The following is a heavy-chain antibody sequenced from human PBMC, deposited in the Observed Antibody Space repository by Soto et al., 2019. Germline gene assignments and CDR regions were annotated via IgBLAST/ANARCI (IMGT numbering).Heavy chain of an antibody. CDR3: ARSHPDCSGGSCYLLVDY. CDR1: GFTFSSYG. V-gene: IGHV3-33*01. J-gene: IGHJ4*02. CDR2: IWYDGSNK. D-gene: IGHD2-15*01. Sequence: GGSLRLSCASSGFTFSSYGMHWVRQAPGKGLEWVAVIWYDGSNKYYADSVKGRFTISRDNSKNTLYLQMNSLRAEDTAVYYCARSHPDCSGGSCYLLVDYWGQGTLVTVSS.